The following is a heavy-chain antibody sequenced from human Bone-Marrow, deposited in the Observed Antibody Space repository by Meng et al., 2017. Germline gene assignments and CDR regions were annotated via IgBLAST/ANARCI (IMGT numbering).Heavy chain of an antibody. Sequence: GESLKISCAASGFTFDGYGLNWVRQAPGKGLEWVSTISASLVNIYYADSVKGRFTISRDSSRNTLFLQMNGLRAEDTAVYYCAKMFVTVAGYFQYWGQGALVTVSS. V-gene: IGHV3-23*01. CDR2: ISASLVNI. CDR3: AKMFVTVAGYFQY. D-gene: IGHD3-9*01. J-gene: IGHJ4*02. CDR1: GFTFDGYG.